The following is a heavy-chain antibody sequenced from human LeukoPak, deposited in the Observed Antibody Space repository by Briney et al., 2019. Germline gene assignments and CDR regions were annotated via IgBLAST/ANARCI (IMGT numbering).Heavy chain of an antibody. Sequence: SQTLLLTCAISGDSVSSNSAAWNWIRQSPSRGLEWLGRTYYRSKWYNDYAVSVKSRITINPDTSKNQFSLQLNSVTPEDTAVYYCARSTPTVGSYAFDIWGQGTMVTVPS. CDR2: TYYRSKWYN. D-gene: IGHD1-26*01. V-gene: IGHV6-1*01. J-gene: IGHJ3*02. CDR1: GDSVSSNSAA. CDR3: ARSTPTVGSYAFDI.